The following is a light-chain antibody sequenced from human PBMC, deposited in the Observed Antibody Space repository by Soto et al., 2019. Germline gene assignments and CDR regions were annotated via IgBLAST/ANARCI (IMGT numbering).Light chain of an antibody. CDR3: SSYAGSNKSV. V-gene: IGLV2-8*01. Sequence: QSVLTQPPSASGSPGQSVTISCTGTSSDVGGYNYVSWYQQHPGKAPKLMIYEVSKRPSGVPDRFSGSKSGNTASLTVSGLQPEDEAVYYCSSYAGSNKSVFGTGTKLTVL. J-gene: IGLJ1*01. CDR1: SSDVGGYNY. CDR2: EVS.